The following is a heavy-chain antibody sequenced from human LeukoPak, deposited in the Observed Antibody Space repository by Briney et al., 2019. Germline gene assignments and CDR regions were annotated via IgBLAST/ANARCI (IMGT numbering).Heavy chain of an antibody. CDR3: VKDSPPRYSGSPPAY. D-gene: IGHD1-26*01. J-gene: IGHJ4*02. Sequence: GGSLRLSCAASGFTFSSYWMSWVRQAPGKGLEWVANINKDGGEKYYVDSVKGRFTISRDNTKNSLYLQMNSLRADDTAVYYCVKDSPPRYSGSPPAYWGQGTLVTVSS. CDR1: GFTFSSYW. CDR2: INKDGGEK. V-gene: IGHV3-7*03.